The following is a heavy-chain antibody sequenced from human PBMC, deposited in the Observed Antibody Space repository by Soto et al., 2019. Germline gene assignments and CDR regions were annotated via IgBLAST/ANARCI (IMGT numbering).Heavy chain of an antibody. CDR3: AKAGYQLLSTFDY. V-gene: IGHV3-30*18. D-gene: IGHD2-2*01. Sequence: QVQLGESGGGGVQTGRSLRLSCAASGFTFSSYGIHWVRQAPGKGLECVAVISSDGSNKYYADSVKGRFTISRDNSKNALYLQMNSLRAEDTAVYYCAKAGYQLLSTFDYWGQGTLVTVSS. CDR1: GFTFSSYG. J-gene: IGHJ4*02. CDR2: ISSDGSNK.